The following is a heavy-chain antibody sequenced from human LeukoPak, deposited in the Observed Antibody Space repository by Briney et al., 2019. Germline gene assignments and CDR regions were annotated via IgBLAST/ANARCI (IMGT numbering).Heavy chain of an antibody. D-gene: IGHD3-9*01. CDR3: ARGTDFDWLFHYYMAV. V-gene: IGHV3-21*01. CDR1: GFTFSSYS. J-gene: IGHJ6*03. Sequence: GGSLRLSCAASGFTFSSYSMNWVRQAPGKGLEWVSSISSSSSYIYYADSVKGRFTISRDNAKNSLYLQMNSLRAEDTAVYYCARGTDFDWLFHYYMAVWGKGTTVTVSS. CDR2: ISSSSSYI.